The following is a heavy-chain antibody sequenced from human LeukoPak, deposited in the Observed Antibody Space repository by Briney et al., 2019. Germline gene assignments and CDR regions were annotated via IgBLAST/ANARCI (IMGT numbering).Heavy chain of an antibody. CDR1: GYTFTGYY. Sequence: ASVKASCKASGYTFTGYYMHWVRQAPGQGLEWMGWINPNSGGTNYAQKFQGRVSMTRDTSISTAYMELSRLRSDDTAVYYCARVRTNIAARIKHYYYMDVWGKGTTVTVYS. V-gene: IGHV1-2*02. CDR2: INPNSGGT. CDR3: ARVRTNIAARIKHYYYMDV. J-gene: IGHJ6*03. D-gene: IGHD6-13*01.